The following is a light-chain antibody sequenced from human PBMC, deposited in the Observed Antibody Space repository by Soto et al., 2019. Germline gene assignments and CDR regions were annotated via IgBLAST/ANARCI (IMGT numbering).Light chain of an antibody. Sequence: QSVLTQPASVSGSPGQSITISCTGTSSDVGGYKYVSWYQQHPGKAPKLLIYTVSNRPSGVSSRFSGSKSGNTASLTISGLQAEDEADYYCSSYTSSSSDVFGTGTKVTVL. CDR2: TVS. CDR3: SSYTSSSSDV. J-gene: IGLJ1*01. CDR1: SSDVGGYKY. V-gene: IGLV2-14*01.